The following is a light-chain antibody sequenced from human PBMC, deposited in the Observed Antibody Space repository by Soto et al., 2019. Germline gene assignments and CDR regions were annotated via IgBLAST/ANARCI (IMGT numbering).Light chain of an antibody. J-gene: IGKJ2*01. CDR1: QSLSSW. CDR2: KAS. CDR3: QQYNSHLYT. Sequence: DIQLTQSPSTLSASVGDRVTITCRASQSLSSWLAWYQQKAGKAPKLLIYKASNLESGVPSRFSGRGSGTEFSLTISCLQPDDFATYYCQQYNSHLYTFGQGTKLEI. V-gene: IGKV1-5*03.